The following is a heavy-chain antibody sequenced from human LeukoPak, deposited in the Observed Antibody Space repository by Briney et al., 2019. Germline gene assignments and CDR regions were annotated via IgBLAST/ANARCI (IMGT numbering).Heavy chain of an antibody. J-gene: IGHJ3*02. Sequence: PGGSLRLSCAASGFTFSNYAMNWDRQAPGKGLEWVSVIYGSGDKTYHADSVKGRFTISRDNSKETLYLQMNSLRVDDTAVYYCAKERSSGLHDAFDIWGQGTMVTVSS. CDR2: IYGSGDKT. D-gene: IGHD6-6*01. V-gene: IGHV3-23*01. CDR1: GFTFSNYA. CDR3: AKERSSGLHDAFDI.